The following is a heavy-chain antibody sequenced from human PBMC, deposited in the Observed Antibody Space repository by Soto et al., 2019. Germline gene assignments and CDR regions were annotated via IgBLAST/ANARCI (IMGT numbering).Heavy chain of an antibody. CDR2: INAGNGNT. Sequence: QVQLVQSGAEVKKPGASVKVSCKASGYTFTSYAMHWVHQAPGQRLEWMGWINAGNGNTKYSQKFQGRVTITRDTSASTAYMELTSLRSEDTAVYYCARGRAYGSGSSPDYWGQGTLVTVSS. CDR3: ARGRAYGSGSSPDY. D-gene: IGHD3-10*01. J-gene: IGHJ4*02. CDR1: GYTFTSYA. V-gene: IGHV1-3*01.